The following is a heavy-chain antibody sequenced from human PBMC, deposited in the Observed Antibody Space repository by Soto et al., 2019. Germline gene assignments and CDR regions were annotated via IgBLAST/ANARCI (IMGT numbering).Heavy chain of an antibody. CDR1: GYTFTSYA. V-gene: IGHV1-3*01. Sequence: QVPLVQSGAEVKKPGASVKVSCKASGYTFTSYAMHWVRQAPGQRLEWMGWINAGNGNTKYSQKFQGRVTITRDTSASTAYMELSSLRSEDTAVYYCAASRVVGALYYFDYWGQGTLVTVSS. CDR2: INAGNGNT. J-gene: IGHJ4*02. CDR3: AASRVVGALYYFDY. D-gene: IGHD1-26*01.